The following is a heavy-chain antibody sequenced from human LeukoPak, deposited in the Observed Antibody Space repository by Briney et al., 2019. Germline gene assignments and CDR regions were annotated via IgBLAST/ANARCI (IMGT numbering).Heavy chain of an antibody. J-gene: IGHJ3*02. V-gene: IGHV4-4*02. D-gene: IGHD3-22*01. CDR2: IYHSGST. CDR3: ARSTGDYYDSMENAFDI. CDR1: GGSISSSNW. Sequence: SGTLSLTCGVSGGSISSSNWWSWVRQPPGKGLEWIGEIYHSGSTNYNPSLRSRVTISVDTSKNQFSLKLCSVTAADTPVYYCARSTGDYYDSMENAFDIWGQGTKVTVSS.